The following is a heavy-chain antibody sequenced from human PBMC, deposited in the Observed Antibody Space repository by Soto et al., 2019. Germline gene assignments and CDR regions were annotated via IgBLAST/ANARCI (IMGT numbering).Heavy chain of an antibody. J-gene: IGHJ4*02. CDR1: GFTFSSYA. Sequence: PGGSLRLSCVASGFTFSSYAMSWVRQAPGKGLEWVSAISGSGGSTYYADSVKGRVTISRDNSKNTLYLQMNSLRSEDTAVYYCARALGDYGHIGAFDYWGQGSLVTVSS. CDR2: ISGSGGST. CDR3: ARALGDYGHIGAFDY. V-gene: IGHV3-23*01. D-gene: IGHD3-16*01.